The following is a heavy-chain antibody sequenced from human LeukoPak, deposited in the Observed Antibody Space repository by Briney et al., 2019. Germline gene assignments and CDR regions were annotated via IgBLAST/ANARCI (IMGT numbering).Heavy chain of an antibody. J-gene: IGHJ4*02. D-gene: IGHD4-23*01. V-gene: IGHV4-59*10. CDR1: GGSFSGYY. Sequence: SETLSLTCAVYGGSFSGYYWSWIRQPAGKGLEWIGRIYTSGSTNYNPSLKSRVTISVDTSKNQFSLKLSSVTAADTAVYYCASWDYGGLVWGQGTLVTVSS. CDR3: ASWDYGGLV. CDR2: IYTSGST.